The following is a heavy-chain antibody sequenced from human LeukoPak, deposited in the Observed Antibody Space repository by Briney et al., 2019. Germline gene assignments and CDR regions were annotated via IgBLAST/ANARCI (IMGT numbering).Heavy chain of an antibody. CDR3: ARATWGSYFDY. V-gene: IGHV3-74*01. CDR1: AFTFNGYR. J-gene: IGHJ4*02. Sequence: GGSLTLYCAASAFTFNGYRMHWRRPAPGQGLMCVTSINSDGDSTNYTDSGRVRFTMARENAKNTMYLQRNSLTAEDTAVYYCARATWGSYFDYWGQGTLVTVSS. CDR2: INSDGDST. D-gene: IGHD7-27*01.